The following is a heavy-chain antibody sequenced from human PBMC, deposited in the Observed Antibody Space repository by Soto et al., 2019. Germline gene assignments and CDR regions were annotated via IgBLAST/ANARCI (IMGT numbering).Heavy chain of an antibody. Sequence: GGSLRLSCAASGFTFSNAWMSWVRQAPGKGLEWVGNIKEDGSQKWYVDSVKGRFTISRDNAKNSLYLQMNSLRVEDTAVYYCARVPYDSSGYYDAFDIWGQGTMVTVSS. D-gene: IGHD3-22*01. V-gene: IGHV3-7*05. CDR3: ARVPYDSSGYYDAFDI. CDR2: IKEDGSQK. CDR1: GFTFSNAW. J-gene: IGHJ3*02.